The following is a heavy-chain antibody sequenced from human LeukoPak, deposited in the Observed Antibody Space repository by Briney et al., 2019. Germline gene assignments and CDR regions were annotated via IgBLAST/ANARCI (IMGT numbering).Heavy chain of an antibody. CDR2: INSDGSST. V-gene: IGHV3-74*01. J-gene: IGHJ4*02. Sequence: PGGSLRLSCAASGFTFSSYWMHWVRQAPGKGLVWVSRINSDGSSTSYADSVKGRFTISRDNAKNTLYLQMNSLRAEDTAVYYCARGPLAGPTTYYFDYWGQGTLVTVSS. D-gene: IGHD1-26*01. CDR1: GFTFSSYW. CDR3: ARGPLAGPTTYYFDY.